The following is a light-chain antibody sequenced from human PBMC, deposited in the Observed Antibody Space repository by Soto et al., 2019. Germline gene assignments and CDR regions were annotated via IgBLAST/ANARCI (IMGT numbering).Light chain of an antibody. CDR1: QSVSSY. V-gene: IGKV3-11*01. CDR2: DAS. J-gene: IGKJ1*01. CDR3: QQRSNWPWT. Sequence: EIVLTQSPATLSLSPGERATLSCRASQSVSSYLAWYQQKPGQAPRLLIYDASNRATGIPARFSGSGSGTDFTLTHSSLEPEDFAVYYCQQRSNWPWTFGQGTKVEIK.